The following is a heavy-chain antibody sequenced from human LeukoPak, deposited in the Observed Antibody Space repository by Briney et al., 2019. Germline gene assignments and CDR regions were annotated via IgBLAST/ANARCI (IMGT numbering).Heavy chain of an antibody. Sequence: SETLSLTCAVYGGSFSGYYWSWIRQPPGKGLEWIGEINHGGSTNYNPSLKSRVTMSVDTSKNQFSLKVTSVTAADTAVHYCARGPHCSGGSCYSPAFDYWGQGTLVTVSS. D-gene: IGHD2-15*01. V-gene: IGHV4-34*01. CDR1: GGSFSGYY. J-gene: IGHJ4*02. CDR3: ARGPHCSGGSCYSPAFDY. CDR2: INHGGST.